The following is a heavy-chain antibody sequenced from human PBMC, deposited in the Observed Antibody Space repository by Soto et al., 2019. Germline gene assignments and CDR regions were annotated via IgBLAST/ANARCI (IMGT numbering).Heavy chain of an antibody. CDR3: ANYLTAVGATSPFDY. Sequence: HPGGSLRLSCAASGFTFSSYAMSWVRQAPGEGLEWVSAISGSGGSTYYADSVKGRFTISRDNSKDTLYLQMSSLRAEDTAVYYCANYLTAVGATSPFDYWGQGTLVTVSS. CDR1: GFTFSSYA. J-gene: IGHJ4*02. V-gene: IGHV3-23*01. D-gene: IGHD1-26*01. CDR2: ISGSGGST.